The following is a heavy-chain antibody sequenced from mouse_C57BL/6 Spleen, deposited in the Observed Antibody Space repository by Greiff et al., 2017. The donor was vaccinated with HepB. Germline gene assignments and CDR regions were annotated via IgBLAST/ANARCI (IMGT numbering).Heavy chain of an antibody. D-gene: IGHD1-1*01. CDR3: ARCITTVVKGFAY. V-gene: IGHV5-4*01. Sequence: DVHLVESGGGLVKPGGSLKLSCAASGFTFSSYAMSWVRQTPEKRLEWVATISDGGSYTYYPDNVKGRFTISRDNAKNNLYLQMSHLKSEDTAMYYCARCITTVVKGFAYWGQGTLVTVSA. CDR2: ISDGGSYT. CDR1: GFTFSSYA. J-gene: IGHJ3*01.